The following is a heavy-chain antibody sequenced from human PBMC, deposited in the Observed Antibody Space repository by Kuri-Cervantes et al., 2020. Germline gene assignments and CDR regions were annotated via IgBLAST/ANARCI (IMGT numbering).Heavy chain of an antibody. J-gene: IGHJ6*02. CDR2: IAYDGSNK. V-gene: IGHV3-30*03. CDR1: GFTFSSYG. D-gene: IGHD6-13*01. CDR3: ARDGGYSSSWWTYYYYGMDV. Sequence: GESLKISCTASGFTFSSYGMHWVRQAPGKGLEWVAVIAYDGSNKYYADSVKGRFTISRDNSKNTLYLQMNSLRAEDTAVYYCARDGGYSSSWWTYYYYGMDVWGQGTMVTVSS.